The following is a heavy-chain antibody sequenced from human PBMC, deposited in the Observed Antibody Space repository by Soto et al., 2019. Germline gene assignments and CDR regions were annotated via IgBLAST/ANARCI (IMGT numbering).Heavy chain of an antibody. Sequence: GGSLRLSCAASGFTFRSCAMIWVRQAPGEGLDWVSAIDGSGSSTYYADSVKGRFSISRDNSKDTVYLQMNIVRDEDTAVYFCVKGSASFRPYYFDSWGRGTLVTVSS. CDR2: IDGSGSST. J-gene: IGHJ4*02. CDR1: GFTFRSCA. CDR3: VKGSASFRPYYFDS. D-gene: IGHD6-6*01. V-gene: IGHV3-23*05.